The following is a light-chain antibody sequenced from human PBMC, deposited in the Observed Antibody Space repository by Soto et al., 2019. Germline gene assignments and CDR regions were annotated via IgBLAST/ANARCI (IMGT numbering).Light chain of an antibody. CDR2: ATS. CDR3: QQRYSTPRT. J-gene: IGKJ5*01. Sequence: DIQMTQSPSPLSAPVGDSVTSTGRAIQSIRTYLNWYQQKPGKAPKLLIYATSSLQRGVPSRFSGSGSGTDFTLTISSLQPEDFATYYCQQRYSTPRTFGQGTRLEI. V-gene: IGKV1-39*01. CDR1: QSIRTY.